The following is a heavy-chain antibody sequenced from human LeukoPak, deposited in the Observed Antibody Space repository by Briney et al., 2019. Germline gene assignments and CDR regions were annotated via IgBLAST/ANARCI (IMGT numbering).Heavy chain of an antibody. J-gene: IGHJ6*02. Sequence: PGASLRLSCAASGFTFSSYAMSWVRQAPGKGLEWVSAISGSGGSTYYADSVKGRFTISRDNSKNTLYLQMNGLRAEDTAVYYCAKDHYDSSGPHLYYYYYGMDVWGQGTTVTVSS. CDR1: GFTFSSYA. V-gene: IGHV3-23*01. CDR3: AKDHYDSSGPHLYYYYYGMDV. CDR2: ISGSGGST. D-gene: IGHD3-22*01.